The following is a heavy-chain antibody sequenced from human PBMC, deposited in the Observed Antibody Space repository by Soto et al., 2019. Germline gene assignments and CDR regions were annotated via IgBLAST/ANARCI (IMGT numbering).Heavy chain of an antibody. CDR1: GGTLSIYA. V-gene: IGHV1-69*13. D-gene: IGHD3-22*01. CDR2: IIPIFGTA. CDR3: ARDPTYYYDRGAFDI. Sequence: SLKGYCKASGGTLSIYAISWVRKAPGQGLEWMGGIIPIFGTANYAQKFQGRVTITADESTSTAYMELSSLRSEDTAVYYCARDPTYYYDRGAFDIWGQGTMVTVSS. J-gene: IGHJ3*02.